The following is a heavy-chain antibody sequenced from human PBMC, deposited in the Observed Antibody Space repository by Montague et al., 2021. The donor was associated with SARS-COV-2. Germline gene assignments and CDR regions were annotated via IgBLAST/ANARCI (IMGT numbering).Heavy chain of an antibody. CDR3: AHSLLFSSQGDFDS. Sequence: PALVTPTQTLTLTCTFSGFSLISDGVGVGWIRQPPGKALEWLALIFWNDDKRYNSSLKNRLTVTKDTSENQVVLTMTNMDPLDTGTYYCAHSLLFSSQGDFDSWGQGTLVTVAS. CDR1: GFSLISDGVG. J-gene: IGHJ4*02. CDR2: IFWNDDK. V-gene: IGHV2-5*01.